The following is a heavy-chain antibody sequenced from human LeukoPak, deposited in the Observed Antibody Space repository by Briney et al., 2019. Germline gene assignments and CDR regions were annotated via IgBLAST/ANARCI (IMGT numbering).Heavy chain of an antibody. V-gene: IGHV3-7*01. CDR2: IKQDGSEK. D-gene: IGHD5-12*01. Sequence: GGSLRLSCAASGFTFSSYWMSWVRQAPGKGLEWVANIKQDGSEKYYVDSVKGRFTISRDNAKNSLYLQMNSLRAEDTAVYYCARDPLGYSGYDFRYYYYYMDVWGKGTTVTVSS. J-gene: IGHJ6*03. CDR3: ARDPLGYSGYDFRYYYYYMDV. CDR1: GFTFSSYW.